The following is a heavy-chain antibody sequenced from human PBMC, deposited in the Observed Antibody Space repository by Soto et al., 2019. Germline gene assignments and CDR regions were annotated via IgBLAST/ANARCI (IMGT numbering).Heavy chain of an antibody. CDR1: GGSISSYY. CDR3: ARRENDTTSYYWLH. CDR2: IYYSGST. V-gene: IGHV4-59*01. D-gene: IGHD3-10*01. J-gene: IGHJ4*02. Sequence: SETLSLTCTASGGSISSYYWSWIRQPPGKGLEWIGYIYYSGSTNYNPSLKSRVTISVDTSKNQFSLKLSSVTAADTAMYYCARRENDTTSYYWLHWGRGTLVTVSS.